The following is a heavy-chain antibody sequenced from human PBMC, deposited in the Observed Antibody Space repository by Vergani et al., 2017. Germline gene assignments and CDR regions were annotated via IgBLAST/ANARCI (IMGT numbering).Heavy chain of an antibody. D-gene: IGHD6-6*01. CDR2: IMPDGSTT. V-gene: IGHV3-7*01. Sequence: EVLLVESGGGLVQPGESLRLSCTASGFTFSDFWMTWVRQVPGKGLEWVANIMPDGSTTMYADSLRGRFSISRDNAKNSLHLHMSSLRVEDTAVHFCAKSGFVGAFETWGQGTMVTVSS. CDR3: AKSGFVGAFET. CDR1: GFTFSDFW. J-gene: IGHJ3*02.